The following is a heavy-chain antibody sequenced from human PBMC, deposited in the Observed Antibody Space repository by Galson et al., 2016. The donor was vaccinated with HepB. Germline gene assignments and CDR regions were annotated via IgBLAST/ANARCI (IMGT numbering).Heavy chain of an antibody. CDR2: IFHTGST. CDR3: ARDGRAVVSRGYYYYGMDV. Sequence: TLSLTCSVSNGSISSGGYYWNWIRQHPGKGLEWIGYIFHTGSTNYNPSLKSRVTLSVDTSKNQFSLNLSSVTAADTAVYYCARDGRAVVSRGYYYYGMDVWGQGTTVTVSS. V-gene: IGHV4-31*03. J-gene: IGHJ6*02. CDR1: NGSISSGGYY. D-gene: IGHD2-2*01.